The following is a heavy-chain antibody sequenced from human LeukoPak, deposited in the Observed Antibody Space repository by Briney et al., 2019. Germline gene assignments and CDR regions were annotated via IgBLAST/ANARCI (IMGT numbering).Heavy chain of an antibody. J-gene: IGHJ4*02. D-gene: IGHD6-19*01. CDR1: GYTFDSYG. V-gene: IGHV1-18*01. Sequence: ASVKVSCKASGYTFDSYGINWVRQAPGQGLEWMGWISAYNGNTNYAQKLQGRVTMTTDTSTSTAYMELRSLRSDDTAVYYCARVDAIAVDLDWGQGTLVTVSS. CDR2: ISAYNGNT. CDR3: ARVDAIAVDLD.